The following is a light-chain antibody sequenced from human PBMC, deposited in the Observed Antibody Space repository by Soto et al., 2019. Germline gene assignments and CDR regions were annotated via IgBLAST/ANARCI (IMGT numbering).Light chain of an antibody. CDR1: SGHSNYA. J-gene: IGLJ3*02. Sequence: QSVLTQSPSASASLGASVKLTCTLSSGHSNYAIAWHQQQPEKGPRFLMKFNTDGSHSKGDGIPDRFSGSSSGAERYLTISSLQSEDEADYYCQTWDTGIWVFGGGTKLTVL. CDR3: QTWDTGIWV. V-gene: IGLV4-69*01. CDR2: FNTDGSH.